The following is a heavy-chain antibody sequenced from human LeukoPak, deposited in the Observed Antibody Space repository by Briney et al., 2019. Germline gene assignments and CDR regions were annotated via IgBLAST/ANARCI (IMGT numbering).Heavy chain of an antibody. CDR3: ARQWYYYDSSGYLMGAFDI. CDR2: IYPGDSDT. J-gene: IGHJ3*02. CDR1: GYNFTSYW. V-gene: IGHV5-51*01. Sequence: GESLKISCKGSGYNFTSYWIAWVRQMPGKGLEWMGIIYPGDSDTRYSPSFQGQVTISADKSISTAYLQWSSLKASDTAMYYCARQWYYYDSSGYLMGAFDIWGQGTMVTVSS. D-gene: IGHD3-22*01.